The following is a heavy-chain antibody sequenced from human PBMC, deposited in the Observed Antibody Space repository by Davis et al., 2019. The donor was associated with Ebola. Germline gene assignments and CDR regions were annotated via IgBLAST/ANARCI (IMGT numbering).Heavy chain of an antibody. CDR3: ARQSAYYFDSSSHDPFDI. Sequence: GESLKISCAASGFTFSDYYMSWVRQVPAKGLEWVSSMSGRGGITDYADSVKGRFTISRDNAKNSVFLQMNSLRVEDTAVYFCARQSAYYFDSSSHDPFDIWGHGTMVTVSS. CDR2: MSGRGGIT. CDR1: GFTFSDYY. V-gene: IGHV3-11*01. J-gene: IGHJ3*02. D-gene: IGHD3-22*01.